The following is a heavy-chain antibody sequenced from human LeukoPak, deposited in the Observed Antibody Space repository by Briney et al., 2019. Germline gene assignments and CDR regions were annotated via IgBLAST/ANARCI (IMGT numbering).Heavy chain of an antibody. Sequence: SETLSLTCAVYGGSFNGYYWSWIRQPPGKGLEWIEEINHSGSTNYNPSLKSRVTISVDTSKNQFSLKLSSVTAADTAVYYCARGVRRYYDSSGYDNWGQGTLVTVSS. CDR3: ARGVRRYYDSSGYDN. CDR1: GGSFNGYY. CDR2: INHSGST. V-gene: IGHV4-34*01. J-gene: IGHJ4*02. D-gene: IGHD3-22*01.